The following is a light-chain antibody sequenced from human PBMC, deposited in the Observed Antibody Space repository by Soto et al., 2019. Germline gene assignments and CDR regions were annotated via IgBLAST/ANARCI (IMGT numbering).Light chain of an antibody. V-gene: IGLV2-11*01. J-gene: IGLJ2*01. CDR3: CSYAGTSTFI. CDR1: SSDVGGSNY. Sequence: QSALTQPRSVSGSPGQSVTISCTGTSSDVGGSNYVSWSQHHPGKAPKLIIYDVYKRPSGVPDRFSASKSGNTASLTISGLQAEDEADYYCCSYAGTSTFIFGGGTKLTV. CDR2: DVY.